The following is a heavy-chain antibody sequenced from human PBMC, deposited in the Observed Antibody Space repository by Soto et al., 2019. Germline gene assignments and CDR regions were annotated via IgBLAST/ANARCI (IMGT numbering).Heavy chain of an antibody. J-gene: IGHJ4*02. CDR1: GGSISSHY. CDR2: VYYTGST. V-gene: IGHV4-59*11. CDR3: ARTSGEGGY. Sequence: QVQLQESGPGLVKPSETLSLTCTVSGGSISSHYWSWIRQAPGKGLEWIGYVYYTGSTNYNPSLKCRATVSVDRSKNQFSLQLASVTAADTAVYYCARTSGEGGYWGQGTLVTVSS. D-gene: IGHD3-10*01.